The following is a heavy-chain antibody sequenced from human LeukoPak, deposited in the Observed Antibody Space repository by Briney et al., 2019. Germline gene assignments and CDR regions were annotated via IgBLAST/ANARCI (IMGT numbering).Heavy chain of an antibody. CDR1: GYTFTGYY. V-gene: IGHV1-2*02. CDR3: ARGQTTVTTGDY. Sequence: ASVKVSCKASGYTFTGYYMHWVRHAPGQGLEWMGWINPKSGGTNYAQKFQGRVTMTRDTSISTAYMELSRLSSDDTAVYYCARGQTTVTTGDYWGQGTLVTASS. D-gene: IGHD4-17*01. CDR2: INPKSGGT. J-gene: IGHJ4*02.